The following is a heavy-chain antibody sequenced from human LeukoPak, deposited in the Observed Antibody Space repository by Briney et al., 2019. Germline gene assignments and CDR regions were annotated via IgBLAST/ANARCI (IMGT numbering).Heavy chain of an antibody. J-gene: IGHJ4*02. CDR3: AKDRADYVWGSYRNSGDTFDY. CDR1: GFTFSTYG. V-gene: IGHV3-30*18. Sequence: GGSLRLSCAAPGFTFSTYGMHWVREAPGKGLERVALILYEVSKRYYAESVKGSFTISRDKSKSTLDQQMNSLRAEDTAVYYCAKDRADYVWGSYRNSGDTFDYWGQGTLVTVSS. D-gene: IGHD3-16*02. CDR2: ILYEVSKR.